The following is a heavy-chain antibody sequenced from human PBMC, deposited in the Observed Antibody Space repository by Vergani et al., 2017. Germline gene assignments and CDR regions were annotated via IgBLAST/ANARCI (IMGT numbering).Heavy chain of an antibody. CDR1: FDSIRNLY. J-gene: IGHJ5*02. Sequence: QVQLQESGPGLVKSSETLSLTCSVSFDSIRNLYCNWSRQPPGKGLEWIGSIHYSENTNYNPALKTLVTISVDTSKNQFSLTLTSVTAADTAVYYCASDTHSGQRVDRWGQGILVTVTS. D-gene: IGHD6-19*01. V-gene: IGHV4-59*11. CDR3: ASDTHSGQRVDR. CDR2: IHYSENT.